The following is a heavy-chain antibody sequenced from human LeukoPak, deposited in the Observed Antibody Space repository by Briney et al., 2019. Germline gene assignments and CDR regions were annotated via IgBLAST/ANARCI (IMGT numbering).Heavy chain of an antibody. CDR2: ISSDGGST. CDR1: GLSFSTSA. CDR3: AKDREYSSGWYPYYYYYMDV. V-gene: IGHV3-64*04. D-gene: IGHD6-19*01. Sequence: GGSLRLSCAASGLSFSTSAMHWVRQAPGKGLEYVAAISSDGGSTHHADSVKGRFTISRDNSKNTLYLQMNSLRAEDTAVYYCAKDREYSSGWYPYYYYYMDVWGKGTTVTVSS. J-gene: IGHJ6*03.